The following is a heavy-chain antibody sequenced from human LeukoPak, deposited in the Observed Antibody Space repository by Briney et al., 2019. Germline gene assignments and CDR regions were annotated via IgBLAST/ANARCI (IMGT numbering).Heavy chain of an antibody. Sequence: SETLSLTCTVSGGSISSSSYYWGWIRQPPGKGLEWIGSIYYSGSTYYNPSLKSRVTISVDTSKDQFSLKLSSVTAADTAVYYCARLPIAARRGFDYWGRGTLVTVSS. J-gene: IGHJ4*02. CDR2: IYYSGST. CDR1: GGSISSSSYY. D-gene: IGHD6-6*01. V-gene: IGHV4-39*01. CDR3: ARLPIAARRGFDY.